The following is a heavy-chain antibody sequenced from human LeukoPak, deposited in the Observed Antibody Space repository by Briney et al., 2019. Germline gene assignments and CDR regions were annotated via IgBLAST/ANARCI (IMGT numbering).Heavy chain of an antibody. Sequence: GGSLRLSCAASGFTFSSYSMNWVRQAPGKGLEWVSSISDSGGRTYYADSVKGRCTISRDNSKNTLYLQMNSLRAEDTAVYYCAKPPRYYDFWSGYFYFDYWGQGTLVTVSS. CDR2: ISDSGGRT. CDR1: GFTFSSYS. J-gene: IGHJ4*02. CDR3: AKPPRYYDFWSGYFYFDY. V-gene: IGHV3-23*01. D-gene: IGHD3-3*01.